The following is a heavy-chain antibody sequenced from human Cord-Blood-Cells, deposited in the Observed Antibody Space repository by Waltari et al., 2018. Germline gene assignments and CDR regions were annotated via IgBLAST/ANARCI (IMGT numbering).Heavy chain of an antibody. CDR2: IWYDGSNK. CDR3: ARGGLGSKAFDI. V-gene: IGHV3-33*01. Sequence: QVQLVESGGGVGQPGRSLRLSCAAAGFTFSSYGMHWVRQAPGKGLEWVAVIWYDGSNKYYADSVKGRFTISRDNSKNTLYLQMNSLRAEDTAVYYCARGGLGSKAFDIWGQGTMVTVSS. D-gene: IGHD7-27*01. CDR1: GFTFSSYG. J-gene: IGHJ3*02.